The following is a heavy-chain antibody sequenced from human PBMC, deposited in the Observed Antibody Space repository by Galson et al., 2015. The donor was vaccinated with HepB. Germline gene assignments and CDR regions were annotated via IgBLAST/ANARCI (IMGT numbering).Heavy chain of an antibody. CDR2: ISYDGSNK. Sequence: SLRLSCAASGFTFSSYGMHWVRQAPGKGLEWVAVISYDGSNKYYADSVKGRFTISRDNSKNTPYLQMNSLRAEDTAVYYCAKGIRYCSSTSCYTETSRHYYGMDVWGQGTTVTVSS. CDR1: GFTFSSYG. CDR3: AKGIRYCSSTSCYTETSRHYYGMDV. V-gene: IGHV3-30*18. J-gene: IGHJ6*02. D-gene: IGHD2-2*02.